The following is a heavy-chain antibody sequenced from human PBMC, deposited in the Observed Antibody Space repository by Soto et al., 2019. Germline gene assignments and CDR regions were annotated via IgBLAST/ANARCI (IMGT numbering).Heavy chain of an antibody. CDR1: GGTSTRYA. CDR2: IVPMFGTS. V-gene: IGHV1-69*06. J-gene: IGHJ4*02. D-gene: IGHD3-3*01. Sequence: QARLVQSGAEVRKPGSSVKVSCKVTGGTSTRYAINWVRQAPGQGLEWMGGIVPMFGTSKYAQKVQGRVTITADTSTNIAYMELRSLRSEDTAVYYCNRGSEYDFWSGYLWGQGTLVSVSS. CDR3: NRGSEYDFWSGYL.